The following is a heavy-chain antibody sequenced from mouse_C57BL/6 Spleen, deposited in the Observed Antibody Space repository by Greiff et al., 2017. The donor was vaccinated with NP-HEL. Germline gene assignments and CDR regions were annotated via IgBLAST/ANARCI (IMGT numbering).Heavy chain of an antibody. D-gene: IGHD2-1*01. Sequence: EVKLMESGGGLVQPGGSLSLSCAASGFTFTDYYMSWVRQPPGKALEWLGFIRNKANGYTTEYSASVKGRFTISRDNSQSILYLQMNALRAEDSATYYCARWGYYANAMDYWGQGTSVTVSS. J-gene: IGHJ4*01. CDR3: ARWGYYANAMDY. CDR2: IRNKANGYTT. V-gene: IGHV7-3*01. CDR1: GFTFTDYY.